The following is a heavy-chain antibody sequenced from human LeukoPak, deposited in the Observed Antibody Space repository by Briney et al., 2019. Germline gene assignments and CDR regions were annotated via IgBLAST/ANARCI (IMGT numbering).Heavy chain of an antibody. Sequence: ASVKVSCKTSGYNFNRYTITWVRQATGQGLELMGWVSTSNGDTNYAEKFQGRVTMTTETVTKTAYMELRRLRSGDTAMYFCARVSDTSMVTPGFDSWGQGTLVTVSS. CDR3: ARVSDTSMVTPGFDS. CDR2: VSTSNGDT. V-gene: IGHV1-18*01. J-gene: IGHJ4*02. CDR1: GYNFNRYT. D-gene: IGHD5-18*01.